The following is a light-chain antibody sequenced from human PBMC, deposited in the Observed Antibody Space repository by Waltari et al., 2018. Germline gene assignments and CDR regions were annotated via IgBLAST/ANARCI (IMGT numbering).Light chain of an antibody. CDR2: QAS. CDR1: QSISNW. V-gene: IGKV1-5*03. J-gene: IGKJ2*01. CDR3: QQYRTSTYT. Sequence: DIQVTQSPSTLSASLGDRVTITCRASQSISNWLAWKQQKPGKAPKILIDQASILDRGVPSRFSGSGSGTDFPLTIGSLQPDDFAAYYCQQYRTSTYTFGQGTKLEIK.